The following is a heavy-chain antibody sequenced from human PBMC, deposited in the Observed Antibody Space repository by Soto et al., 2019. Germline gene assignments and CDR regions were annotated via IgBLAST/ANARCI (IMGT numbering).Heavy chain of an antibody. V-gene: IGHV1-18*01. CDR1: GYTFTSYG. J-gene: IGHJ5*02. CDR2: ISAYNGNT. Sequence: ASVKVSCKASGYTFTSYGISCVRQAPGQGLEWMGWISAYNGNTNYAQKLQGRVTMTTDTSTSTAYMELRSLRSDDTAVYYCARDVVVRGIFWFDPWGQGTLVTVSS. CDR3: ARDVVVRGIFWFDP. D-gene: IGHD3-10*01.